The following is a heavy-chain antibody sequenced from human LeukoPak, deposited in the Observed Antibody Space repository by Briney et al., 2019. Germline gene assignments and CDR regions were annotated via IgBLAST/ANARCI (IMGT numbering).Heavy chain of an antibody. CDR2: IYPGDSDA. Sequence: GESLKISCKGSGYSFTNYWIGWVRQMPGKGLEWMGVIYPGDSDARYSPSCQGTVTISVDKSISTAYLQWSGLQASDTAMYYCVRPANRGKYFDYWGQGTLVTVSS. J-gene: IGHJ4*02. CDR3: VRPANRGKYFDY. D-gene: IGHD3-10*01. CDR1: GYSFTNYW. V-gene: IGHV5-51*01.